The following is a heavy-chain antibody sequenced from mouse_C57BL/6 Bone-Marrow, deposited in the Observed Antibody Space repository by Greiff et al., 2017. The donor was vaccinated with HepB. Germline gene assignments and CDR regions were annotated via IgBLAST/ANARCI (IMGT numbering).Heavy chain of an antibody. V-gene: IGHV1-69*01. Sequence: VQLQQPGAELVMPGASVKLSCKASGYTFTSYWMHWVKQRPGQGLEWIGEIDPSDIYTNYNQKFKGKSTLTVDKSSSTAYMQLRSLTSEDSAVYYCARSYDYDFDYWGQGTTLTVSS. D-gene: IGHD2-4*01. CDR3: ARSYDYDFDY. CDR2: IDPSDIYT. J-gene: IGHJ2*01. CDR1: GYTFTSYW.